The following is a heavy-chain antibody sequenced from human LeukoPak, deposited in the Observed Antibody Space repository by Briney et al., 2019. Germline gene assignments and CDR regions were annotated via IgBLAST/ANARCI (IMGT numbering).Heavy chain of an antibody. Sequence: NPSETLSLTCTVSGGSISSYYWSWIRQPPGKGLEWIGEINHSGSTNYNPSLKSRVTISLDTSKSQFSLKVRYVTAADTAVYYCARGLNDSWTGENYWGQGTLVTVSS. CDR1: GGSISSYY. CDR3: ARGLNDSWTGENY. J-gene: IGHJ4*02. D-gene: IGHD3-3*01. CDR2: INHSGST. V-gene: IGHV4-34*01.